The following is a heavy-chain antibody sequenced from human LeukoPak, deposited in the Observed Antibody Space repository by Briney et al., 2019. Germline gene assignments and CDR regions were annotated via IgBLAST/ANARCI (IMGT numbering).Heavy chain of an antibody. CDR3: ARTSYANDAFDI. CDR1: GYSISSFY. CDR2: IYYSGGT. J-gene: IGHJ3*02. V-gene: IGHV4-59*01. D-gene: IGHD1-26*01. Sequence: SSETLSLTCTVSGYSISSFYWSWIRQPPGRGLQWIGYIYYSGGTNYNPSLESRVTISIDTSKNYFSLKLSSVTAADTAVYYCARTSYANDAFDIWGQGTMVTVSS.